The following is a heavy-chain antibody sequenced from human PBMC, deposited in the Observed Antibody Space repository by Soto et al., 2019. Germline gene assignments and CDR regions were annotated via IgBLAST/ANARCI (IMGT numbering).Heavy chain of an antibody. D-gene: IGHD4-17*01. V-gene: IGHV3-74*01. CDR1: GFTFDDYA. CDR2: INSDGSTT. Sequence: GGSLRLSCAASGFTFDDYAMHWVRQAPGKGLEWVSRINSDGSTTSYADSVKGRFTISRDNAKNTLYLQMDSLRAEDTAVYFCASAKIGDYFQVYWGQGTLVTVSS. J-gene: IGHJ4*02. CDR3: ASAKIGDYFQVY.